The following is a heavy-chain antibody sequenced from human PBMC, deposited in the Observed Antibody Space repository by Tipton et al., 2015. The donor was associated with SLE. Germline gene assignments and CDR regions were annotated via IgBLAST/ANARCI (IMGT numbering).Heavy chain of an antibody. V-gene: IGHV3-7*01. CDR1: GFYVSGYW. D-gene: IGHD3-16*01. Sequence: SLRLSCAASGFYVSGYWMTWVRQAPGKGLEWVGNIAPDGSEEFYVDSVKGRFTMSRDNTKNSLYLHMTPLRADDTAVYYCARGSALWRGDLDYWGQGNLVTVSS. CDR3: ARGSALWRGDLDY. CDR2: IAPDGSEE. J-gene: IGHJ4*02.